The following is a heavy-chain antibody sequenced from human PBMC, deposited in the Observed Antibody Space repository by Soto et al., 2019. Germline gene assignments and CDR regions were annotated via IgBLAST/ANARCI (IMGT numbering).Heavy chain of an antibody. Sequence: QVQLVESGGGVVQPGRSLRLSCAASGFTFSSYGMHWVRQAPGKGLEWVAVISYDGSNKYYADSVKGRFTISRDNSKKTLYLQMNSLRAEDTAVYYCAKDQHSSGRYGFDPWGQGTLVTVSS. J-gene: IGHJ5*02. V-gene: IGHV3-30*18. D-gene: IGHD6-19*01. CDR2: ISYDGSNK. CDR3: AKDQHSSGRYGFDP. CDR1: GFTFSSYG.